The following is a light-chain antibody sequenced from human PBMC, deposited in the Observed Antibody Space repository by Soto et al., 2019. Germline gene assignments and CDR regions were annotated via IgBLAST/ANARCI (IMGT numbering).Light chain of an antibody. J-gene: IGLJ1*01. V-gene: IGLV1-40*01. CDR3: QSYDSSLSGYV. CDR2: ANN. CDR1: SSNIGAGYD. Sequence: QSVLTQTPSVSGAPGQRVTISCTGSSSNIGAGYDVHWYQQLPGTAPKLLIFANNIRSSGVPDRFSGSKSGTSASLAITGLXAEDEADYYCQSYDSSLSGYVFGTGTKVTVL.